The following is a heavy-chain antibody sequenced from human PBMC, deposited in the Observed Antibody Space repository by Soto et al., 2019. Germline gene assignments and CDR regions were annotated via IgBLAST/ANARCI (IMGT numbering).Heavy chain of an antibody. CDR1: GGSFSGYY. CDR2: INHGGST. CDR3: ARWDVGPTKILDY. Sequence: QVQVQQWGAGLLKPSETLSLTCAVYGGSFSGYYWSWIRQPPGKGLEWIGEINHGGSTNYSPSLKSRVTISVDTSKNQFSLKLSSVTAADTAVYYCARWDVGPTKILDYWGQGTQVTVSS. V-gene: IGHV4-34*01. J-gene: IGHJ4*02. D-gene: IGHD1-26*01.